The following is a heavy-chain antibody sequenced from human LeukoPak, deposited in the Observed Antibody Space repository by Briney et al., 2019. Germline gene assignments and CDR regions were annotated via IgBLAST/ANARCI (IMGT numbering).Heavy chain of an antibody. CDR3: ARHTSATGGDLDY. CDR1: GDSISSYY. CDR2: IYYSGAT. V-gene: IGHV4-59*08. D-gene: IGHD1-14*01. J-gene: IGHJ4*02. Sequence: PSETLSLTCTVSGDSISSYYWSWIRQPPGKGLEWIGYIYYSGATKYNPSLKSRVTISVDTSKNQFSLKLSSVTAADTAVYYCARHTSATGGDLDYWGQGTLVTVSS.